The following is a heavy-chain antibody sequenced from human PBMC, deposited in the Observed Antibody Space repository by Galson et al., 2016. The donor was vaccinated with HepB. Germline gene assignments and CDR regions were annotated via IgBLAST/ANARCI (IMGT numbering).Heavy chain of an antibody. D-gene: IGHD2/OR15-2a*01. CDR1: EFTVSNFA. CDR3: AKRHEYCPPVGCSVDY. V-gene: IGHV3-23*01. CDR2: INGGST. Sequence: SLRLSCAASEFTVSNFAMSWVRQTPGKGLEWVSAINGGSTYYADTVKGRFIISRDTSKNTLYLQMSSLRPDDTAVYYCAKRHEYCPPVGCSVDYWGQGTLVSVSS. J-gene: IGHJ4*02.